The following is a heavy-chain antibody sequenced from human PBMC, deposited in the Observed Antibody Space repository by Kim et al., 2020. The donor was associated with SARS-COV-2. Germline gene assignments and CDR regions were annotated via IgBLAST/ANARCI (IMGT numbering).Heavy chain of an antibody. CDR3: AMDQYLVPMSNVYYYYGMDV. Sequence: GGSLRLSCAASGFTFSDYYMSWIRQAPGKGLEWVSYISSSGSTIYYADSVKGRFTISRDNAKNSLYLQMNSLRAEDTAVYYCAMDQYLVPMSNVYYYYGMDVWGQGTTVTVSS. D-gene: IGHD2-2*01. V-gene: IGHV3-11*01. J-gene: IGHJ6*02. CDR2: ISSSGSTI. CDR1: GFTFSDYY.